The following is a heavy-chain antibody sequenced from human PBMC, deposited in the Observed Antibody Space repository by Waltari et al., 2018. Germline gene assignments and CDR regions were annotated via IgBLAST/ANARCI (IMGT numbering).Heavy chain of an antibody. J-gene: IGHJ4*02. D-gene: IGHD1-26*01. CDR3: ARDLVTELDC. Sequence: EEQLIELGGGLVQLGGSLAVSWAAAGCTVRDLERTGVRKAQGQVLVWGANVSSKGNTLSSGDAVSGRFTISRDNVKKLVILQMNSLRAEDTATYDCARDLVTELDCWGQGALVIVSS. V-gene: IGHV3-48*03. CDR2: VSSKGNTL. CDR1: GCTVRDLE.